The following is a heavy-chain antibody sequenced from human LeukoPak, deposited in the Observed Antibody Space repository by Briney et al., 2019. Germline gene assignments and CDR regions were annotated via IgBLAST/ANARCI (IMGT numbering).Heavy chain of an antibody. Sequence: GGSLRLSCAASGFTFSSYSMNWVRQAPGKGLEWVSSISSSSSYIYYADSVKGRFTISRDNAKNSLYLQMNSLRAEDTAAYYCARDGGGSYPYWYYYYMDVWGKGTTVTVSS. V-gene: IGHV3-21*01. CDR3: ARDGGGSYPYWYYYYMDV. D-gene: IGHD1-26*01. J-gene: IGHJ6*03. CDR2: ISSSSSYI. CDR1: GFTFSSYS.